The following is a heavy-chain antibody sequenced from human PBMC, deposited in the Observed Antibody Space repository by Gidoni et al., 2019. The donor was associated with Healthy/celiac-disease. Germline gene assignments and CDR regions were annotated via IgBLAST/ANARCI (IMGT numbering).Heavy chain of an antibody. J-gene: IGHJ6*03. CDR1: GYTLTELS. V-gene: IGHV1-24*01. CDR3: ATRVGPARGYCMDV. CDR2: FDPEDGET. Sequence: QVQLLQSGAEVKKPGAPAKVSCMVSGYTLTELSMHWVRQAPGKGLEWMGGFDPEDGETIYAQKFQGRVTMTEDTSTDTAYMELSSLRSEDTAVYYCATRVGPARGYCMDVWGKGTTVTVSS. D-gene: IGHD1-26*01.